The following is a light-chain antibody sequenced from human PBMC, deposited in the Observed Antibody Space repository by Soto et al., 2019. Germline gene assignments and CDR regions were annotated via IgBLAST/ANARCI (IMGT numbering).Light chain of an antibody. CDR3: QQYGTSLPNT. V-gene: IGKV3-20*01. J-gene: IGKJ2*01. CDR1: QSVSSSY. CDR2: GAS. Sequence: EIVLTQSPGTLSLSPGERATLSCRASQSVSSSYLAWYQQKPGQAPRLLIYGASSSATGIPDRFRGSGSGTDFALATNILEGEDFEVYYFQQYGTSLPNTFGLETKVQI.